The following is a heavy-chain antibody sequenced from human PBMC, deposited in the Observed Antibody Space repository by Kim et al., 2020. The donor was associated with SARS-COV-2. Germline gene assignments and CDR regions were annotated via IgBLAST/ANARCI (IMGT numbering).Heavy chain of an antibody. CDR2: T. V-gene: IGHV4-4*07. J-gene: IGHJ4*02. Sequence: TNYHPSHKSRVTMSVDPSKNQFSLKLGSVTAADTAVYYCARDTSGSLIDSWGQGTLVTVSS. D-gene: IGHD1-26*01. CDR3: ARDTSGSLIDS.